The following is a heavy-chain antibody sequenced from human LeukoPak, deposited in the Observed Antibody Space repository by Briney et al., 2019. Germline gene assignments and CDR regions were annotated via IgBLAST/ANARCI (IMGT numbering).Heavy chain of an antibody. CDR3: ARVNLGATYYDYVWGSYRSSDAFDI. Sequence: ASVTLSCKASGYTFTGYYMHWVRQAPGQGLEWMGWINPISGGTNYAQKFQGRVTMTRDTSISTAYMELSRLRSDDTAVYYCARVNLGATYYDYVWGSYRSSDAFDIWGQGTMVSVSS. V-gene: IGHV1-2*02. J-gene: IGHJ3*02. D-gene: IGHD3-16*01. CDR1: GYTFTGYY. CDR2: INPISGGT.